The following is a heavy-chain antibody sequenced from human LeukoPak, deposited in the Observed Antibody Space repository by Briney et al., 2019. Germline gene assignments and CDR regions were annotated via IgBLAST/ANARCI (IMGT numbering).Heavy chain of an antibody. V-gene: IGHV3-15*01. D-gene: IGHD3-3*01. Sequence: GGSLRLSCAASGFTFSNAWMSWVRQAPGKGLEWAGRIKSKTDGGTTDYAAPVKGRFTISRDDSKNTLYLQMNSLKTEDTAVYYCTTDLFYDFWSGPRFDYWGQGTLVTVSS. CDR2: IKSKTDGGTT. CDR3: TTDLFYDFWSGPRFDY. J-gene: IGHJ4*02. CDR1: GFTFSNAW.